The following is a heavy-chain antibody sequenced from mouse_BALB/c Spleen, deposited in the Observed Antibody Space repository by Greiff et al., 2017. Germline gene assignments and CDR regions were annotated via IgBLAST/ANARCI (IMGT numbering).Heavy chain of an antibody. CDR2: ISPNNGGT. Sequence: VQLQQSGPELVKPGASVKISCKTSGYTFTEYTMHWVKQRHGKSLEWIGGISPNNGGTSYNQKFKGKATLTVDKSSSTAYMELRSLTSEDSAVYYCGRRGGYYYFDYWGQGTTLTVSS. CDR3: GRRGGYYYFDY. CDR1: GYTFTEYT. V-gene: IGHV1-18*01. J-gene: IGHJ2*01. D-gene: IGHD2-3*01.